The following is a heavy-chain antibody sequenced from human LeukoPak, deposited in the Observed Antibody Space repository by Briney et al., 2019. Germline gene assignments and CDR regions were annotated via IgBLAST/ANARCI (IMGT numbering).Heavy chain of an antibody. V-gene: IGHV3-30*14. D-gene: IGHD6-19*01. Sequence: PGGSLRLSCAASGFAFNNYAMHWVRQAPGKGLEWVAFISYDGSDIYYEDYVKCRFTISRHNSKNTLYLQMNSLLAEDTAVYYFARDLAVAAQVHFDIWGRGTLVTVSS. CDR2: ISYDGSDI. CDR1: GFAFNNYA. CDR3: ARDLAVAAQVHFDI. J-gene: IGHJ3*02.